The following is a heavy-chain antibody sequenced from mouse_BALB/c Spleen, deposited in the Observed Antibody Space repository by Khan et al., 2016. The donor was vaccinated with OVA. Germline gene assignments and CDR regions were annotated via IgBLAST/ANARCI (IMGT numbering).Heavy chain of an antibody. CDR3: TRSGYGTFAY. CDR2: INPSNGGT. Sequence: QVQLKQSGAELVKPGASVRLSCKASGYTFTSYYLYWVKQRPGQGLEWIGDINPSNGGTTFNDKFKSKATLTVDKSSSTAYMQLSSLTSEDSAVYYCTRSGYGTFAYWGQGTLVTVSA. D-gene: IGHD2-1*01. CDR1: GYTFTSYY. V-gene: IGHV1S81*02. J-gene: IGHJ3*01.